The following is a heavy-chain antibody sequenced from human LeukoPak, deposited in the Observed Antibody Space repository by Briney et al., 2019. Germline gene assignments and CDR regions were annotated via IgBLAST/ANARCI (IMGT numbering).Heavy chain of an antibody. D-gene: IGHD6-19*01. V-gene: IGHV3-23*01. Sequence: GRSLRLSCAASGFTFISYAMSWVRQAPGKGLEWVSAISGSGGSTYYADSVKGRFTISRDNSKNTLYLQMNSLRAEDTAVYYCAKDGMSEAYSSGWFDYWGQGTLVTVSS. CDR2: ISGSGGST. CDR1: GFTFISYA. CDR3: AKDGMSEAYSSGWFDY. J-gene: IGHJ4*02.